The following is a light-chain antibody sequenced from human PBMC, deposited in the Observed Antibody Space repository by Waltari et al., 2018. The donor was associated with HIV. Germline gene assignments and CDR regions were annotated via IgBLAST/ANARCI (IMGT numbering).Light chain of an antibody. V-gene: IGLV1-47*01. CDR3: ASWDDNLRHWV. CDR1: KSNIGNNF. CDR2: TND. J-gene: IGLJ3*02. Sequence: QPKMTQAPSASTPPGQRITMSCSGSKSNIGNNFFYWYPQIPGAAPRLFMATNDQRPSGVPDRFAGTKSGTSAFLAITNLRLDDEATYVCASWDDNLRHWVFGGGTKLTVL.